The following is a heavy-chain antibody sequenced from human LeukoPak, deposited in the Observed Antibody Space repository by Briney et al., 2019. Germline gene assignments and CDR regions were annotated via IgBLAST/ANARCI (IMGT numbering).Heavy chain of an antibody. CDR2: ISGSGGST. D-gene: IGHD3-9*01. V-gene: IGHV3-23*01. Sequence: GGSLRLSCAASGFTFSSYAMSWVRQAPGKGLEWVSAISGSGGSTYYADSVKGRFTISRDNSKNTLYLQMNSLRAEDTAVYYCATPQVLRYFDWLSHRNFDYWGQGTLVTVSS. J-gene: IGHJ4*02. CDR1: GFTFSSYA. CDR3: ATPQVLRYFDWLSHRNFDY.